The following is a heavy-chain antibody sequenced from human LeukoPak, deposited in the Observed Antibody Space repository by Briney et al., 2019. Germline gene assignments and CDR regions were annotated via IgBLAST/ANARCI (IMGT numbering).Heavy chain of an antibody. CDR1: GYTFTGYY. J-gene: IGHJ4*02. CDR2: INPNSGGT. Sequence: ASVKVSCKASGYTFTGYYMHWVRQAPGQGLEWMGWINPNSGGTNYAQKFQGRVTMTRDTSISTAYMELSRLRPDDTAVYYCARVVQPNYGDRAYFDYWGQGTLVTVSS. CDR3: ARVVQPNYGDRAYFDY. D-gene: IGHD4-17*01. V-gene: IGHV1-2*02.